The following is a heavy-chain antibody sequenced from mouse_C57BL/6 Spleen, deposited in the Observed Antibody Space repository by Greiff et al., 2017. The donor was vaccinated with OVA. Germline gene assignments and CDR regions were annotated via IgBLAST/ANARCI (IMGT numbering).Heavy chain of an antibody. CDR3: ARGDAIGYFDV. J-gene: IGHJ1*03. V-gene: IGHV1-22*01. CDR1: GYTFTDYN. CDR2: INPNNGGT. D-gene: IGHD6-1*01. Sequence: EVKLVESGPELVKPGASVKMSCKASGYTFTDYNMHWVKQSHGKSLEWIGYINPNNGGTSYNQKFKGKATLTVNKSSSTAYMELRSLTSEDSAVYYCARGDAIGYFDVWGTGTTVTVSS.